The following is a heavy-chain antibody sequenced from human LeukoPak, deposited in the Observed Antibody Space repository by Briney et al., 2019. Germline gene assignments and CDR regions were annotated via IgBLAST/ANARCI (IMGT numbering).Heavy chain of an antibody. D-gene: IGHD1-26*01. J-gene: IGHJ3*02. V-gene: IGHV3-53*01. CDR2: IYSDGNT. CDR1: GFTVSSNY. Sequence: GGSLRLSCAASGFTVSSNYMSWVRRAPGKGLEWVSVIYSDGNTYYADSVKGRFTISRDNSKNTLYLQMNSLRAEDTAVYYCARDFSGRGDAFDIWGQGTMVTVSS. CDR3: ARDFSGRGDAFDI.